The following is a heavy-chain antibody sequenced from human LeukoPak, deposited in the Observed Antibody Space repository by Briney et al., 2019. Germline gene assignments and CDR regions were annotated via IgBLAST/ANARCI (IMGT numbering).Heavy chain of an antibody. Sequence: GGSLILSCAASGFTFSSYWMHWVRQAPGKGLVWVSRINTDGSSASYADSVKGRFTISRDNAKNTLYLQMNSLRAEDTAVYYCVRDSVRGVDYWGQGTLVTVSS. CDR1: GFTFSSYW. CDR3: VRDSVRGVDY. J-gene: IGHJ4*02. D-gene: IGHD3-10*01. CDR2: INTDGSSA. V-gene: IGHV3-74*01.